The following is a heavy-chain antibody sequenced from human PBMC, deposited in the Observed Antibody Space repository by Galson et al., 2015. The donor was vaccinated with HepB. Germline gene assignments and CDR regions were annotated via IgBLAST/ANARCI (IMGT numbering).Heavy chain of an antibody. V-gene: IGHV3-30*18. D-gene: IGHD3-22*01. CDR2: ISYDGSNK. CDR1: GFTFSSYG. Sequence: SLRLSCAASGFTFSSYGMHWVRQAPGKGLEWVAVISYDGSNKYYADSVKGRFTISRDNSKNTLYLQMNSLRAEDTAVYYCAKGDADYYDSREYFQHWGQGTLVTVSS. J-gene: IGHJ1*01. CDR3: AKGDADYYDSREYFQH.